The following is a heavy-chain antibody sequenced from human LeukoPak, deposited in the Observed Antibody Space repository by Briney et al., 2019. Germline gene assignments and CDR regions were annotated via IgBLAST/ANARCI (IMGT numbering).Heavy chain of an antibody. D-gene: IGHD3-3*01. CDR1: GYTLTELS. Sequence: ASVKVSCKVSGYTLTELSMHWVRQAPGKGLEWMGGFDPEDGETIYAQKFQGRVTMTEDTSTDTAYMELSSLRSEDTAVYYCATDPAAFEGVTWFDPWGQGTLVTVSS. CDR3: ATDPAAFEGVTWFDP. J-gene: IGHJ5*02. V-gene: IGHV1-24*01. CDR2: FDPEDGET.